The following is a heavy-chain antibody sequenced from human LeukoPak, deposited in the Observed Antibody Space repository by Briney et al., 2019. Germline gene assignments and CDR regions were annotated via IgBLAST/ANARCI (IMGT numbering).Heavy chain of an antibody. V-gene: IGHV4-59*01. Sequence: SETLSLTCTVSGGSIGSYYWSWIRQPPGKGLEWIGYIYYSGSTNYNPSLKSRVIISVDTSKNQFSLKLSSVTAADTAVYYCARVEEGYGSGRRENYYYYYMDVWGKGTTVTISS. CDR3: ARVEEGYGSGRRENYYYYYMDV. CDR2: IYYSGST. J-gene: IGHJ6*03. CDR1: GGSIGSYY. D-gene: IGHD3-10*01.